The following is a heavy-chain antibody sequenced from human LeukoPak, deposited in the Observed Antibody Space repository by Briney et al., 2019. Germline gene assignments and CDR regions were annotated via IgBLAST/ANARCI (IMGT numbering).Heavy chain of an antibody. Sequence: GGSLRLSCAASGFTFSSNVMSRVRQAPGKGLEWVSGISARGDNTYHADSVKGRFTISRDNSKNMLYLQMNSLRAEDTAVYYCAKDGYSGYDPQYYFDYWGQGTLVTVSS. CDR3: AKDGYSGYDPQYYFDY. J-gene: IGHJ4*02. D-gene: IGHD5-12*01. CDR1: GFTFSSNV. V-gene: IGHV3-23*01. CDR2: ISARGDNT.